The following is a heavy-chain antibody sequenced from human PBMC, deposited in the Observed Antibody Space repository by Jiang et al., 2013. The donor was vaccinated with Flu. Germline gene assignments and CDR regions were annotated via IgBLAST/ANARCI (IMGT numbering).Heavy chain of an antibody. CDR2: IYYSGST. V-gene: IGHV4-39*01. J-gene: IGHJ4*02. Sequence: SGPGLVKPSETLSLTCTVSGGSISSSSYYWGWIRQPPGKGLEWIGSIYYSGSTYYNPSLKSRVTISVDTSKNQFSLKLSSVTAADTAVYYCERHCGGDCYHDYWGQGTLVTVSS. CDR1: GGSISSSSYY. CDR3: ERHCGGDCYHDY. D-gene: IGHD2-21*02.